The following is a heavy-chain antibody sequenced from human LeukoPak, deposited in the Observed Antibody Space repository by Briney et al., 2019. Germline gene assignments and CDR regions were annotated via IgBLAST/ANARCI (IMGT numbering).Heavy chain of an antibody. V-gene: IGHV4-30-4*01. CDR1: GGSISSGDYY. CDR2: IYYSGST. Sequence: SQTLSLTCTVSGGSISSGDYYWSWIRQPPGKGLEWIGYIYYSGSTYYNPSLKSRVTISVDTSKNQFSLKLSSVTAADTAVYYCARGGYSSSFGGNWFDPWGQGTLVTVSS. J-gene: IGHJ5*02. D-gene: IGHD6-6*01. CDR3: ARGGYSSSFGGNWFDP.